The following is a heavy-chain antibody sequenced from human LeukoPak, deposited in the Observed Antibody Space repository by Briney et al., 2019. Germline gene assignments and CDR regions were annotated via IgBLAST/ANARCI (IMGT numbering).Heavy chain of an antibody. Sequence: GASVEVSCKASGYTFTSYGISWVRQAPGQGLEWMGWISAYNGNTNYAQKLQGRVTMTTDTSTSTAYMELRSLRSDDTAVYYCARVLRFLEWFPPSNWFDPWGQGTLVTVSS. D-gene: IGHD3-3*01. J-gene: IGHJ5*02. CDR3: ARVLRFLEWFPPSNWFDP. V-gene: IGHV1-18*01. CDR2: ISAYNGNT. CDR1: GYTFTSYG.